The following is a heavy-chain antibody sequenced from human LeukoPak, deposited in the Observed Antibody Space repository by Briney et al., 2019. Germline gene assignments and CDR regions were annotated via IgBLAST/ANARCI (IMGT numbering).Heavy chain of an antibody. J-gene: IGHJ4*02. CDR2: IYSGGST. Sequence: PGGSLRLSCAASGFTVSSNYMSWVRQAPGKGLEWVSVIYSGGSTYYADSVKGRFTISRDNSKNTLYLQMNSLRAEDTAVYYCARTPSAPYYDILTGYSYYFDYWGQGTLVTVSS. CDR1: GFTVSSNY. V-gene: IGHV3-53*01. D-gene: IGHD3-9*01. CDR3: ARTPSAPYYDILTGYSYYFDY.